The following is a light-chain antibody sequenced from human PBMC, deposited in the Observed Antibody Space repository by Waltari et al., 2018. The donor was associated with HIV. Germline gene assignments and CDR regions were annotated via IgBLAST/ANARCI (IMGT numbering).Light chain of an antibody. CDR1: SSDVGSYNL. J-gene: IGLJ2*01. Sequence: QSALTQPASVSGSPGQSITISCTGTSSDVGSYNLVSWYQQNPGKAPKIMIYEVSKRPSGVSNRFAASKSANTASLTIAGRQAEDEADYYCCSYAGSSTTVLFGGGTKLTVL. V-gene: IGLV2-23*02. CDR3: CSYAGSSTTVL. CDR2: EVS.